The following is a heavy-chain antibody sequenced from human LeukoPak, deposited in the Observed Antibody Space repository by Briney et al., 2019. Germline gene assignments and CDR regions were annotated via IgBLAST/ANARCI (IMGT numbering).Heavy chain of an antibody. CDR1: GYTFTGYY. CDR2: INPNSGGT. Sequence: ASVKVSCKASGYTFTGYYMHWVRQAPGQGLEWMGWINPNSGGTNYAQKFQGGVTMTRDTSISTAYMELSRLRSDDTAVYYCARMERHSSRNYYFDYWGQGTLVTVSS. V-gene: IGHV1-2*02. J-gene: IGHJ4*02. D-gene: IGHD6-13*01. CDR3: ARMERHSSRNYYFDY.